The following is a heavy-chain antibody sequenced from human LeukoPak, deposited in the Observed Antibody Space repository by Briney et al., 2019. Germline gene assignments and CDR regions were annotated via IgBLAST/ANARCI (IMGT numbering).Heavy chain of an antibody. CDR3: AKSAGGNIYDALDM. CDR1: GFTFSSYA. V-gene: IGHV3-23*01. Sequence: PGGSLRLSCAASGFTFSSYAMSWVRQAPGKGLEWFSAITGSGGITYYADSVKGRFTISRDNSKNTLYLQMNSLRAEDTAVYYCAKSAGGNIYDALDMWGQGTMVTVSS. D-gene: IGHD6-13*01. J-gene: IGHJ3*02. CDR2: ITGSGGIT.